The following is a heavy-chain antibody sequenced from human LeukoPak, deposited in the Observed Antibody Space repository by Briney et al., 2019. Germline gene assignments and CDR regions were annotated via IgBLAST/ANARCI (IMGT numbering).Heavy chain of an antibody. J-gene: IGHJ3*02. CDR1: GGSISSSSYY. V-gene: IGHV4-39*01. D-gene: IGHD3-10*01. Sequence: SETLSLTCTVSGGSISSSSYYWGWIRQPPGKGLEWIGSIYYSGSTYCNPSLKSRVTISVDTSKNQFSLKLSSVTAADTAVYYCARSQLLWFGESFDAFDIWGQGTMVTVSS. CDR2: IYYSGST. CDR3: ARSQLLWFGESFDAFDI.